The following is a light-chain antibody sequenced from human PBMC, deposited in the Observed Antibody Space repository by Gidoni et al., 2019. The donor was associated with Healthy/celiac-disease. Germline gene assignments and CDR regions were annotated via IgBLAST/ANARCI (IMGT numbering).Light chain of an antibody. CDR3: SADTSSSTPVV. CDR1: SSDVGGYNY. J-gene: IGLJ2*01. Sequence: QSALTQPASVSGSPGQSITISCTGTSSDVGGYNYVSWYQQHPGKAPNLMIYEVSNRPSGVSNRFSGSKSGNTASRTISGLQVEDEADYYCSADTSSSTPVVFGGGTKLTVL. CDR2: EVS. V-gene: IGLV2-14*01.